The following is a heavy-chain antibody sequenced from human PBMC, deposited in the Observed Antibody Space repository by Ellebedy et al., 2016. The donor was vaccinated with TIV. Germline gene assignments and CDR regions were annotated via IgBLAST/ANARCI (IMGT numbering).Heavy chain of an antibody. D-gene: IGHD3-10*01. CDR3: AKASTLWFGELLSSFYFDY. J-gene: IGHJ4*02. CDR1: GFTFSSYA. V-gene: IGHV3-23*01. CDR2: ISGSGGST. Sequence: GESLKISCAASGFTFSSYAMSWVRQAPGKGLEWVSAISGSGGSTYYADSVKGRFTISRDNSKNTLYLQMNSLRAEDTGVYYCAKASTLWFGELLSSFYFDYWGQGTLVTVSS.